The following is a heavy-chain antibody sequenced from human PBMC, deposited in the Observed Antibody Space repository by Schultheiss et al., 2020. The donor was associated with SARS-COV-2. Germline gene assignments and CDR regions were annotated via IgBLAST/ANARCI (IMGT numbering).Heavy chain of an antibody. CDR2: INPNSGGT. J-gene: IGHJ5*02. CDR1: GYTFTGYY. CDR3: ARGRPNWFDP. D-gene: IGHD6-25*01. Sequence: ASVKVSCKASGYTFTGYYMHWVRQAPGQGLEWMGWINPNSGGTHYAQKFQGRVTITADKSTSTAYMELSSLRSEDTAVYYCARGRPNWFDPWGQGTLVTVSS. V-gene: IGHV1-2*02.